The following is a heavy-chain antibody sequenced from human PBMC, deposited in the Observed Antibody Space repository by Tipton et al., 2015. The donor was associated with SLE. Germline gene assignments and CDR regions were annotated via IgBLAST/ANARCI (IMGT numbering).Heavy chain of an antibody. Sequence: SGFTFSNFGMHWVRQAPGKGLEWVAFIRYDGSNKYYADSVKGRFTISRDNSKNTLYLQMNSLRAEDTAVYYCAKDGGSWVNYYYGMDVWGQGTTVTVSS. D-gene: IGHD6-13*01. CDR1: GFTFSNFG. J-gene: IGHJ6*02. CDR3: AKDGGSWVNYYYGMDV. CDR2: IRYDGSNK. V-gene: IGHV3-30*02.